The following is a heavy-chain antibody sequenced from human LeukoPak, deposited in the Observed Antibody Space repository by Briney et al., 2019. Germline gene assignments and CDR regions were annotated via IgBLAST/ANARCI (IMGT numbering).Heavy chain of an antibody. CDR1: GFTFSTYN. J-gene: IGHJ4*02. CDR3: ARDRKEWNL. V-gene: IGHV3-48*02. CDR2: ISSSSNTI. Sequence: QPGGSLRLSCAASGFTFSTYNMNWVRQAPGKGLEWLSYISSSSNTIYYADSVKGRFTISRGNAKNSLYLQMDSLRDEDTAVYYCARDRKEWNLWGQGTLVTVSS. D-gene: IGHD3-3*01.